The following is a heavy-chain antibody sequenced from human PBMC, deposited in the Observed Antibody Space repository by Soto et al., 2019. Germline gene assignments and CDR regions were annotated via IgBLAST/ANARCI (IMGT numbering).Heavy chain of an antibody. CDR2: IKSKTDGGTT. J-gene: IGHJ4*02. D-gene: IGHD3-10*01. CDR1: GFTFSNAW. CDR3: TTDPILTRVRGVL. V-gene: IGHV3-15*01. Sequence: EVQLVESGGGLVKPGGSLRLSCAASGFTFSNAWMSWVRQAPGKGLEWVGRIKSKTDGGTTDYVAPVKGRFTISRDDSKNTLYRQMNSLKTEDTAVYYCTTDPILTRVRGVLWGQGALVTVSS.